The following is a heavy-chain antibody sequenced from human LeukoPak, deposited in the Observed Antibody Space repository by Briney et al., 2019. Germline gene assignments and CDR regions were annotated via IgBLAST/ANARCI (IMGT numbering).Heavy chain of an antibody. Sequence: GGSLRLSRAASGFTFSSYGMHWVRQAPGKGLEWVAVISYDGSNKYYADSVKGRFTISRDNSKNTLYLQMNSLRAEDTAVYYCAKEHPYGDYYFDYWGQGTLVTVSS. D-gene: IGHD4-17*01. CDR2: ISYDGSNK. J-gene: IGHJ4*02. V-gene: IGHV3-30*18. CDR1: GFTFSSYG. CDR3: AKEHPYGDYYFDY.